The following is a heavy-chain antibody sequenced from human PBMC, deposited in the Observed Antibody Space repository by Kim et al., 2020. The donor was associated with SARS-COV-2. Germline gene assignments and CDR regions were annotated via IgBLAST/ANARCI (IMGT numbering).Heavy chain of an antibody. CDR3: ARHCTSTRCSDSAMDV. CDR1: GYTFTNYW. J-gene: IGHJ6*02. V-gene: IGHV5-51*01. Sequence: GESLKISCKGSGYTFTNYWIAWVRQMPGIGLEWMGIINPDNSNSRYSPSFQGQVTISVDKSTNTAYLQWSSLKASDTAIYYCARHCTSTRCSDSAMDVWGQGTTVTVSS. CDR2: INPDNSNS. D-gene: IGHD2-2*01.